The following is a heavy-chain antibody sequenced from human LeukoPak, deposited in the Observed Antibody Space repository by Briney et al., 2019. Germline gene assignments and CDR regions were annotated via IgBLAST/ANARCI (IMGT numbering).Heavy chain of an antibody. CDR1: GFNFGDYF. Sequence: GSLRLSCAASGFNFGDYFMSWIRQPPGKGLEWIGEGSESGGTKFNPSLKSRVTISADTSKNQFSLKLNSVTAADTAVYYCARGDDSSGYYRHPPDYWGQGTLVTVSS. V-gene: IGHV4-34*01. D-gene: IGHD3-22*01. CDR3: ARGDDSSGYYRHPPDY. CDR2: GSESGGT. J-gene: IGHJ4*02.